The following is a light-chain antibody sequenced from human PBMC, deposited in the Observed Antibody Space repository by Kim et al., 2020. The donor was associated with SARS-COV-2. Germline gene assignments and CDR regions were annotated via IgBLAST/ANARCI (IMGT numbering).Light chain of an antibody. CDR3: QQYGSAPIT. V-gene: IGKV3-20*01. CDR1: QSVSSSY. J-gene: IGKJ4*01. CDR2: GAS. Sequence: EIVLTQSPGTLSLSPGERATLSCRASQSVSSSYLAWYQQKPGQAPRLLIYGASSRATGIPDRFSGSGSGTDFTLTISRLEPEDFAVYYCQQYGSAPITFGAGTKGDSK.